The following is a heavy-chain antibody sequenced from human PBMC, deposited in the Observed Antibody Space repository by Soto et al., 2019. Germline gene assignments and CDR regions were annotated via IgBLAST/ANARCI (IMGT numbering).Heavy chain of an antibody. V-gene: IGHV6-1*01. CDR3: AGTTSHYWYYMDV. CDR2: TYYRSRWYN. J-gene: IGHJ6*03. CDR1: GDSVSSNSAA. Sequence: PSQTLSLTCAISGDSVSSNSAALNWIRQSPSRGLEWLGRTYYRSRWYNDYAVSVKSRITVNPDTSKNQFSLQLTSVTPEDTAVYYCAGTTSHYWYYMDVWGKGTTVTVSS. D-gene: IGHD1-7*01.